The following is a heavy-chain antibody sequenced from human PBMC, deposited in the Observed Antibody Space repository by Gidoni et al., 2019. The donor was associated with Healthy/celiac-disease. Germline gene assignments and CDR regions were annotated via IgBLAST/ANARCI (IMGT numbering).Heavy chain of an antibody. CDR1: GYTLTELS. V-gene: IGHV1-24*01. CDR3: ATASYQYCSGGSCYSVDFAEYFQH. CDR2: FDPEDGET. J-gene: IGHJ1*01. Sequence: QVQLVQSGAAVKKPGASVKVSCKVSGYTLTELSMPWVRQAPGKGLEWMGGFDPEDGETIYAQKFQGRVTMTEDTSTDTAYMELSSLRSEDPAVYYCATASYQYCSGGSCYSVDFAEYFQHRGQGTLVTVSS. D-gene: IGHD2-15*01.